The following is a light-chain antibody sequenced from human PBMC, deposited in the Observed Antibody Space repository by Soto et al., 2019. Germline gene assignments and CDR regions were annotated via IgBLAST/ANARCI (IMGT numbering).Light chain of an antibody. V-gene: IGLV2-23*01. CDR1: SSDVGAYNS. Sequence: QSVLAQPASVSGSPGQSVTISCTGTSSDVGAYNSVSWYQQHPDKAPQLMIYKGTQRPSGVSNRFSGSTSGNAASLTISGLQAGDEADYFSCSSAPESTYVFGTGTKLTVL. J-gene: IGLJ1*01. CDR3: CSSAPESTYV. CDR2: KGT.